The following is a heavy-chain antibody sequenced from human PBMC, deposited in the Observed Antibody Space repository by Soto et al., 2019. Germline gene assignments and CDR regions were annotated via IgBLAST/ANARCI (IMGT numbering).Heavy chain of an antibody. D-gene: IGHD1-26*01. CDR2: IIPIFGTA. Sequence: QVQLVQSGAEVKQPGSSVKVSCKASGGTFSSYSINWVRQAPGRGLEWMGEIIPIFGTANYAQKFQGRVTITADESTSTAYMELSSLRSEDTAVYYCARDGGSHSGGIDYWGQGTLVTVSS. V-gene: IGHV1-69*01. CDR1: GGTFSSYS. J-gene: IGHJ4*02. CDR3: ARDGGSHSGGIDY.